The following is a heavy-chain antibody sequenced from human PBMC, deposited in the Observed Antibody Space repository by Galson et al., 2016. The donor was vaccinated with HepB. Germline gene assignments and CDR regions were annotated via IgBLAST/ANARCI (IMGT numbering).Heavy chain of an antibody. J-gene: IGHJ4*02. CDR1: XXSFXXXDXX. D-gene: IGHD1-26*01. V-gene: IGHV4-39*01. CDR2: VYYXGST. CDR3: ARXGATIISYFDY. Sequence: ETXXXTCSVXXXSFXXXDXXXGWXXXPPGXGLEWIGSVYYXGSTYXXPSLKSRVTISVDTSKNHFSLKLNSVTAADTAVYXCARXGATIISYFDYWGQGXXVTVSX.